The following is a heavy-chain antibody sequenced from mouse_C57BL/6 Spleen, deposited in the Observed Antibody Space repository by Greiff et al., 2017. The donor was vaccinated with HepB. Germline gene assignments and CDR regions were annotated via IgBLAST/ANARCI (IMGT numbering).Heavy chain of an antibody. CDR2: INPNYGTT. CDR1: GYSFTDYN. CDR3: AINWDVGYFDY. Sequence: EVKLMESGPELVKPGASVKISCKASGYSFTDYNMNWVKQSNGKSLEWIGVINPNYGTTSYNQKFKGKATLTVDQSSSTAYMQLNSLTSEDSAVYYCAINWDVGYFDYWGQGTTLTVSS. V-gene: IGHV1-39*01. J-gene: IGHJ2*01. D-gene: IGHD4-1*01.